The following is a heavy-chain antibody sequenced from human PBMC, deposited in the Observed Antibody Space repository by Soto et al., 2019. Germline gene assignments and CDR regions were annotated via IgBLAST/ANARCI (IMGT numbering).Heavy chain of an antibody. CDR3: ARDSGSNCYRLDY. CDR2: VRTENGNT. Sequence: QVQLVQSGVEMKKPGASVKVYCKTSGYTFTTYGITWVRQAPGQGLEWMGYVRTENGNTNYAQKVQGRVTMATDTSTRTGYMEPRSLRSDDTAIYYCARDSGSNCYRLDYWCQGSLVIVS. V-gene: IGHV1-18*04. CDR1: GYTFTTYG. D-gene: IGHD1-26*01. J-gene: IGHJ4*02.